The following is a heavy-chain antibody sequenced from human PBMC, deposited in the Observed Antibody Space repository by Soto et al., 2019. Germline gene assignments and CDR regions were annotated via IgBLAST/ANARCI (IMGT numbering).Heavy chain of an antibody. CDR3: AREGPDAFRCSWHLDY. V-gene: IGHV3-30-3*01. CDR2: MSFDGITT. D-gene: IGHD2-15*01. Sequence: QVQLVESGGGVVQPGGSLRLSCAASGFSFSNFPMHWFRQAPGKGLEWVAVMSFDGITTYYADSVKGRFTVSRDNSQNTLYLRVNSLRDEDTAVYFCAREGPDAFRCSWHLDYWGQGTLVTVSS. CDR1: GFSFSNFP. J-gene: IGHJ4*02.